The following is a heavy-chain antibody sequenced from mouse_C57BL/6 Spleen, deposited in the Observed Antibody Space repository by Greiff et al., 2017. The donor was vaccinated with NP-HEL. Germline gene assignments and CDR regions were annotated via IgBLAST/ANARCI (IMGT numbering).Heavy chain of an antibody. J-gene: IGHJ2*01. Sequence: EVQLQQSGPGLVKPSQSLSLTCSVTGYSITSGYYWNWIRQSPGNKLEWMGYISYDGSNNYNQSLKNRITIPRDTSKNQFFLKLNSVTTEDTATYYCARQSFYYYGSSDYWGQGTTLTVSS. CDR2: ISYDGSN. V-gene: IGHV3-6*01. D-gene: IGHD1-1*01. CDR3: ARQSFYYYGSSDY. CDR1: GYSITSGYY.